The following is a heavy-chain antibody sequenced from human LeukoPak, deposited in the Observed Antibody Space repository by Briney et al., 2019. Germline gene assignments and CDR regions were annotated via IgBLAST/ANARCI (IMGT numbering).Heavy chain of an antibody. J-gene: IGHJ4*02. D-gene: IGHD3-10*01. CDR2: ISSSSSTI. V-gene: IGHV3-48*01. CDR3: ARPYYYGSGSSFFSFYY. CDR1: GFTFSSYS. Sequence: GGSLRLSCAASGFTFSSYSMNWVRQAPGKGLEWVSYISSSSSTIYYADSVKGRFTISRDNAKNSLYLQMNSLRAEDTAVYYCARPYYYGSGSSFFSFYYWGQGTLVTVSS.